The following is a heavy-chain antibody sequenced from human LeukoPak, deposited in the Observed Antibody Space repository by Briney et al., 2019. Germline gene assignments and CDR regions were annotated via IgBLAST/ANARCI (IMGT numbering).Heavy chain of an antibody. V-gene: IGHV3-74*01. Sequence: GGSLRLSCAASGFTFSNYWMHWVRQAPGKGLVWVSRINSDGSSTNYADSVKGRFTISRDNAKNTLYLQMNRLRAEDTAVYYWAHMVGGTPFDSWGQGTLVTVSS. CDR3: AHMVGGTPFDS. CDR2: INSDGSST. D-gene: IGHD1-26*01. CDR1: GFTFSNYW. J-gene: IGHJ4*02.